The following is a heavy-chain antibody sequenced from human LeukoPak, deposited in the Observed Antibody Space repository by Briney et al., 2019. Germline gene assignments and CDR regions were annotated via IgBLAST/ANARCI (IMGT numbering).Heavy chain of an antibody. D-gene: IGHD3-10*01. J-gene: IGHJ4*02. CDR2: ISAYNGNT. CDR1: GYTFIGYG. CDR3: ARERNYGSGSYYLDY. Sequence: GASVKVSCKASGYTFIGYGISWVRQSPGQGLEWMGWISAYNGNTNYAQKLQGRVTMTTDTSTSTAYMELRSLRSEDTAVYYCARERNYGSGSYYLDYWGQGTLVTVSS. V-gene: IGHV1-18*01.